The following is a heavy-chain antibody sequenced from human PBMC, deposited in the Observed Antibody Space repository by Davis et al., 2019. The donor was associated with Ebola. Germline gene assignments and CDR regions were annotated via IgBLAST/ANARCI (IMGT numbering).Heavy chain of an antibody. J-gene: IGHJ4*02. CDR1: GGTFSSYA. CDR3: ARDRYSDGSGYFFEQSH. CDR2: IIPVFVIP. Sequence: SVQVSCKASGGTFSSYAISWVRQAPGQGLDWMGGIIPVFVIPKYAQKFQGRVTITADESTSTAYMELSSLRSEDTAVYYCARDRYSDGSGYFFEQSHWGQGTLVTVSS. D-gene: IGHD3-22*01. V-gene: IGHV1-69*13.